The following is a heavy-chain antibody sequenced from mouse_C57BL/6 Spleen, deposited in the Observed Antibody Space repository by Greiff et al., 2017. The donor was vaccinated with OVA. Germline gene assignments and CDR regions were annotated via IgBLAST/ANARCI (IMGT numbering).Heavy chain of an antibody. J-gene: IGHJ4*01. CDR3: ERLRLRPSYYAVDY. CDR2: ISSGSSTI. CDR1: GFTFSDYG. V-gene: IGHV5-17*01. Sequence: EVQRVESGGGLVKPGGSLKLSCAASGFTFSDYGMHWVRQAPEKGLEWVAYISSGSSTIYYADTVKGRFTISRDNAKNTLFLQMTSLRSEDTAMYYCERLRLRPSYYAVDYWGQGTSVTVSS.